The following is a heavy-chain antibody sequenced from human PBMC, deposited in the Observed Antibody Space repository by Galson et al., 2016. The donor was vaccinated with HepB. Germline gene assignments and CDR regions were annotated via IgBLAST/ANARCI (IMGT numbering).Heavy chain of an antibody. Sequence: SETLSLTCAVSSDSINSKNWWSWVRQPPGKGLEWIGEISHSGKTIYRPSLKSRVTISLDKSKNQFSLNLKYMTAADTAVYYCASIRGGGAYFDSWGQGILVTVSS. V-gene: IGHV4-4*02. CDR3: ASIRGGGAYFDS. CDR2: ISHSGKT. D-gene: IGHD3-16*01. J-gene: IGHJ4*02. CDR1: SDSINSKNW.